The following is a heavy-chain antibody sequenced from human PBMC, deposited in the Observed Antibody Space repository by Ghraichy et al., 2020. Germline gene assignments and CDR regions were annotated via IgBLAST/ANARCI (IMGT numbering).Heavy chain of an antibody. J-gene: IGHJ2*01. D-gene: IGHD7-27*01. CDR1: GGSVSSGSYY. CDR3: ARDQTGDWYFDL. Sequence: SETLSLTCTVSGGSVSSGSYYWSWIRQPPGKGLEWIGYMYYSGSTNYNPSLKSQFTISVDTSKNHFSLKLSSVTAADTAVYYCARDQTGDWYFDLWGRGTLVTVSS. V-gene: IGHV4-61*01. CDR2: MYYSGST.